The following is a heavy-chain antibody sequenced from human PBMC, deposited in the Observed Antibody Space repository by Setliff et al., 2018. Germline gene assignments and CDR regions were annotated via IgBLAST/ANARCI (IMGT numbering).Heavy chain of an antibody. J-gene: IGHJ3*02. CDR3: ARAPAYSSTPGSYAFDI. V-gene: IGHV1-18*01. CDR2: ISAYIGNT. Sequence: ASVNVSCKASGYTFTSYGISWVRQAPGQGLEWMGWISAYIGNTNYAQNLQGRVTMTTDTSTSSAYMELRGLRSDDTAVYYCARAPAYSSTPGSYAFDIWGQGTMVTVSS. D-gene: IGHD6-13*01. CDR1: GYTFTSYG.